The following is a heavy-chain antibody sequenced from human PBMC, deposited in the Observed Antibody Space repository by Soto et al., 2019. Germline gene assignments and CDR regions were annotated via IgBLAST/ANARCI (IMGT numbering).Heavy chain of an antibody. CDR2: ISSSSSTI. D-gene: IGHD6-19*01. CDR3: ARVEAVAGTPDYFDY. J-gene: IGHJ4*02. V-gene: IGHV3-48*01. CDR1: GFTFSSYS. Sequence: EVQLVESVGGLVQPGGSLRLSCAASGFTFSSYSMNWVRQAPGKGLEWVSYISSSSSTIYYADSVKGRFTISRDNAKNSLYLQMNSLRAEYTAVYYCARVEAVAGTPDYFDYWGQGTLVTVSS.